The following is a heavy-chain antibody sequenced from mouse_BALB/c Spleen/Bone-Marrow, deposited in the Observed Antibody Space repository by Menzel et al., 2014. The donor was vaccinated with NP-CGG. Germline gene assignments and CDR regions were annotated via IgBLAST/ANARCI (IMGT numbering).Heavy chain of an antibody. CDR3: ARSLYGYDWYFDV. CDR2: INPYNDDT. J-gene: IGHJ1*01. V-gene: IGHV1-14*01. CDR1: GYTFTSYV. Sequence: EVQLQQSGPELVKPGASVKVSCKASGYTFTSYVVHWVKQKPGQGLEWIGNINPYNDDTMYNEKFKGKATLTSDKSSSTAYMELSSLTSEDSAVYYCARSLYGYDWYFDVWGAGTTVTVSS. D-gene: IGHD2-2*01.